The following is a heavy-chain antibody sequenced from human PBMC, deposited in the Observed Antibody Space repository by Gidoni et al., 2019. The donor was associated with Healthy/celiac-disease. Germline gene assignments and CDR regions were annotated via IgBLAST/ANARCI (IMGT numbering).Heavy chain of an antibody. CDR2: ISAYNGNT. CDR1: VYTFTSHG. D-gene: IGHD3-22*01. J-gene: IGHJ3*02. CDR3: ARDRWEGYYYDSSGYEAFDI. Sequence: QVQLVQSGAEVKKPGASVKVSCKASVYTFTSHGISWVRQAPGQGLEWKGWISAYNGNTNYAQKLQGRVTMTTDTSTSTAYMELRSLRSDDTAVYYCARDRWEGYYYDSSGYEAFDIWGQGTMVTVSS. V-gene: IGHV1-18*04.